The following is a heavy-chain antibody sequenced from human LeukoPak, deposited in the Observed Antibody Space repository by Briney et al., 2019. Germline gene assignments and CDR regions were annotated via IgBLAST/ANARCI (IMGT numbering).Heavy chain of an antibody. D-gene: IGHD3-9*01. CDR3: ARETFDWLLSPRLNWFDP. V-gene: IGHV3-7*01. CDR2: IKQDGSEK. Sequence: PGGSLRLSCAASGFTFSSYWMSWVRQAPGKGLEWVANIKQDGSEKYYVDSVKGRFTISRDNAKNSLYLQMNSLRAEDTAVYYCARETFDWLLSPRLNWFDPWGQGTLVTVSS. J-gene: IGHJ5*02. CDR1: GFTFSSYW.